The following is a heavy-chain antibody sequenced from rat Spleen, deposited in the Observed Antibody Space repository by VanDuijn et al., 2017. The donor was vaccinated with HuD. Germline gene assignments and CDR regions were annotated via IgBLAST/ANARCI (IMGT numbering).Heavy chain of an antibody. V-gene: IGHV2-1*01. J-gene: IGHJ3*01. CDR1: GFSLISNS. CDR3: ARWKYTTDWFAY. Sequence: QVQLKESGPGLVQPSQTLSLTCTVSGFSLISNSVHWIRQPPGKGLEWMGGIWGDGSTDYNSSVKSRLSISRDTSKSQVFLKMNSLQIDDTAMYFCARWKYTTDWFAYWGQGTLVTVSS. CDR2: IWGDGST. D-gene: IGHD1-6*01.